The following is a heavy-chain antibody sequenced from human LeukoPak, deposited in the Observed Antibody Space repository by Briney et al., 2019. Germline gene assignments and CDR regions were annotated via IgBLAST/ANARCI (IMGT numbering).Heavy chain of an antibody. D-gene: IGHD6-19*01. J-gene: IGHJ4*02. CDR3: AREEVGLHSSGPDY. CDR1: GFTFSSYS. V-gene: IGHV3-48*04. CDR2: ISSSSNSI. Sequence: PGGSLRLSCGASGFTFSSYSMNWVRQAPGRGLQWISYISSSSNSIYYADSVKGRFTISRDNGKKSLYLQMNSLRAEDTAVYYCAREEVGLHSSGPDYWGQGTLVTVSS.